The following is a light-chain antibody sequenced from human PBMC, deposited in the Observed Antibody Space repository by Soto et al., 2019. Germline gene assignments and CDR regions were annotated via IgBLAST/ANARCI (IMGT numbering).Light chain of an antibody. V-gene: IGKV1-39*01. CDR2: AAS. CDR1: QGISSY. Sequence: DIQMTQSPSSLSASVGDRVTITCRASQGISSYLNWYQQKPGKAPKLLIYAASSLQSGVPSRFSGSGSGTDFTLPISSLQPEDFATYYCQQSYSTPPEPITFGQGTRLEIK. J-gene: IGKJ5*01. CDR3: QQSYSTPPEPIT.